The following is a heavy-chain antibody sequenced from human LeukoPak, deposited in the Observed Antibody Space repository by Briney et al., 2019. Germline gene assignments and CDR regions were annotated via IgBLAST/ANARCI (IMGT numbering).Heavy chain of an antibody. CDR3: ARWGSNDSSRYYYSDY. J-gene: IGHJ4*02. Sequence: GGSLRLSCAASGFTFSSYAMPWVRQAPGKGLEWVAVISYDGSNKYYADSVKGRFTISRDNSKNTLYLQMNSLRAEDTAVYYCARWGSNDSSRYYYSDYWGQGTLVTVSS. V-gene: IGHV3-30-3*01. CDR1: GFTFSSYA. D-gene: IGHD3-22*01. CDR2: ISYDGSNK.